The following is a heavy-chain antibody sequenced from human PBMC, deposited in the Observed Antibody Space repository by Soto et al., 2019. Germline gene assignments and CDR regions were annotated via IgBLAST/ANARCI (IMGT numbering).Heavy chain of an antibody. CDR2: IYYSGST. Sequence: SETLFLTCTVSGGSISSSSYYWGWIRQPPGKGLEWIGNIYYSGSTYYNPSLKSRVTISVDTSKNQFSLKLSSVTAADTAVYYCARANYIVVVPAATANWFDPWGQGTLVTVSS. CDR3: ARANYIVVVPAATANWFDP. D-gene: IGHD2-2*01. V-gene: IGHV4-39*07. J-gene: IGHJ5*02. CDR1: GGSISSSSYY.